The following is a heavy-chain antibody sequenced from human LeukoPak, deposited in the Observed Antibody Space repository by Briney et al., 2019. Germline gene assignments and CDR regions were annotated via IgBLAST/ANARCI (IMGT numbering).Heavy chain of an antibody. D-gene: IGHD6-19*01. CDR3: ARVTVAGNLNDAFDT. J-gene: IGHJ3*02. CDR1: GFTFSSYG. V-gene: IGHV3-30*02. CDR2: IRYDGSNK. Sequence: PGGSLRLSCAASGFTFSSYGMHWVRQAPGKGLEWVAFIRYDGSNKYYADSVKGRFTISRDNSKNTLYLQINSLRAEDTAVYYCARVTVAGNLNDAFDTWGQGTMVTVSS.